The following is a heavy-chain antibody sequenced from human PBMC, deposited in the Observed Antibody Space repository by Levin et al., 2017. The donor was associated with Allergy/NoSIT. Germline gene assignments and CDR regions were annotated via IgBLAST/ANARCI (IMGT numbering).Heavy chain of an antibody. J-gene: IGHJ3*02. CDR1: GGSISSSY. CDR3: ARDLYYYDSSGYPI. CDR2: IYYSGST. D-gene: IGHD3-22*01. V-gene: IGHV4-59*01. Sequence: SQTLSLTCTASGGSISSSYWSWIRQPPGKGLEWIGYIYYSGSTNYNPSLKSRVTISVDTSKNQFSLKLSSVTAADTAVYYCARDLYYYDSSGYPIWGQGTMVTVSS.